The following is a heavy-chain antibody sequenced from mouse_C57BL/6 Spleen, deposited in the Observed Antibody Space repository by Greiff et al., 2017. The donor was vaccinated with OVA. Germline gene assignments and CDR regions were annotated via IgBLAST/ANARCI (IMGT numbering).Heavy chain of an antibody. CDR3: TKYYYGSSSDY. CDR1: GYTFTDYE. J-gene: IGHJ2*01. CDR2: IDPETGGT. Sequence: VQRVESGAELVRPGASVTLSCKASGYTFTDYEMHWVKQTPVHGLEWIGAIDPETGGTAYNQKFKGKAILTADKSSSTAYMELRSLTSEDSAVYYCTKYYYGSSSDYWGQGTTLTVSS. D-gene: IGHD1-1*01. V-gene: IGHV1-15*01.